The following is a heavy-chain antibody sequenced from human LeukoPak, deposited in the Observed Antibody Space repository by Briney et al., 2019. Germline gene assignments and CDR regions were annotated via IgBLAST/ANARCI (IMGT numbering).Heavy chain of an antibody. J-gene: IGHJ3*02. CDR3: ARDPMVRGVMLAFDI. CDR1: GYDFTSYA. D-gene: IGHD3-10*01. CDR2: INAGNGNT. V-gene: IGHV1-3*01. Sequence: ASVKVSCKASGYDFTSYAMHWVRQAPGQRLEWMGWINAGNGNTKYSQKFQDRVTVTRDTSTSTAYMELSSLRSEDTAVYYCARDPMVRGVMLAFDIWGQGTMVTVSS.